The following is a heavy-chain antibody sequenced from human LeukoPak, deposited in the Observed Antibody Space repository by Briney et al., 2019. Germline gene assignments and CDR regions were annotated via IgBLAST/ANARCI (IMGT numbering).Heavy chain of an antibody. J-gene: IGHJ4*02. CDR2: IHSTGTT. Sequence: SETLSLSCTVSGGSISSYYWSWILQPPGEELQWIGYIHSTGTTKFNPSLESRVTMSVDTSKNQFSLKLSSVTAATTAVYYCARRARRDAYNPHDYWGQGTLVTVSP. CDR1: GGSISSYY. V-gene: IGHV4-59*08. D-gene: IGHD5-24*01. CDR3: ARRARRDAYNPHDY.